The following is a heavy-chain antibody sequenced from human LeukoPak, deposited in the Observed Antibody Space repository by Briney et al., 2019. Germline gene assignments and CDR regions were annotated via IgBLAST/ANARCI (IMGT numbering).Heavy chain of an antibody. CDR3: ARVGGTASGYYFDY. D-gene: IGHD2-21*02. J-gene: IGHJ4*02. Sequence: SSETLSLTCTVSGSSISSYYWSWIRQPPGKGLEWIGYIYYSGSTNYYPSLKSRVTISVDTSKNHFSLKLSSVTAADTAVYYCARVGGTASGYYFDYWGQGTLVTVSS. V-gene: IGHV4-59*01. CDR1: GSSISSYY. CDR2: IYYSGST.